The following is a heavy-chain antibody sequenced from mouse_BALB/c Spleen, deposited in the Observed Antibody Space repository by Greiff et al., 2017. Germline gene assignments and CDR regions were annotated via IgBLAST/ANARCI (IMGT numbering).Heavy chain of an antibody. CDR3: ARSNYRTRDY. D-gene: IGHD2-1*01. CDR2: INPSTGYT. J-gene: IGHJ2*01. CDR1: GYTFTSYW. Sequence: QVQLKQSGAELAKPGASVKMSCKASGYTFTSYWMHWVKQRPGQGLEWIGYINPSTGYTEYNQKFKDKATLTADKSSSTAYMQLSSLTSEDSAVYDCARSNYRTRDYGGQGTTLTVSS. V-gene: IGHV1-7*01.